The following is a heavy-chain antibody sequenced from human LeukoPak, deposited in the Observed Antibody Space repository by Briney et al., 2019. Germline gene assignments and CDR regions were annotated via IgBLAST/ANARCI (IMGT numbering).Heavy chain of an antibody. CDR1: GFTFGLYT. V-gene: IGHV3-21*01. D-gene: IGHD1-26*01. Sequence: GGSLRLSCDASGFTFGLYTITWVRQAPGKGLEWVSSITSTGAYINYADSVKGRLTISRDNAKNSLYLQMDSLRAEDTAVYYCARVATGATTSNYFYYYMDVWGRGTTVTVS. CDR3: ARVATGATTSNYFYYYMDV. CDR2: ITSTGAYI. J-gene: IGHJ6*03.